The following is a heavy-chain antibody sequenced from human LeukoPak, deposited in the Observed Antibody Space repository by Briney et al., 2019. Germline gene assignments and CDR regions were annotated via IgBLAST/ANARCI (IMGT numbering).Heavy chain of an antibody. Sequence: SETLSLTCTVSGGSISSSSYYWGWIRQPPGKGLEWIGSIYYSGSTYYNPSLKSRVTISVDTSKNQFSLKLSSVTAADTAVYYCARHPYSSSWIDYWGQGTLVSVSS. D-gene: IGHD6-13*01. V-gene: IGHV4-39*01. CDR2: IYYSGST. J-gene: IGHJ4*02. CDR3: ARHPYSSSWIDY. CDR1: GGSISSSSYY.